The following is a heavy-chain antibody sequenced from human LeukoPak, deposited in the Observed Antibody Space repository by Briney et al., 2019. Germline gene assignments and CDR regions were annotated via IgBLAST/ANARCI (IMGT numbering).Heavy chain of an antibody. V-gene: IGHV3-66*02. CDR2: IYSGGST. Sequence: PVGSLRLSCAASEFTVSSNYMSWVRQAPGKGLEWVSVIYSGGSTYYADSVKGRFTISRDNSKNTLYLQMNSLRAEDTAVYYCARDSRASFDPWGQGTLVTVSS. CDR1: EFTVSSNY. CDR3: ARDSRASFDP. J-gene: IGHJ5*02.